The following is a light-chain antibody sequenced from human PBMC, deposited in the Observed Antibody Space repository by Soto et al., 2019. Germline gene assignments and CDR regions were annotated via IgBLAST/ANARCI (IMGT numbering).Light chain of an antibody. Sequence: QSALTQPRSVSGSPGQSVTVSRIGTSSEVGDYNSVSWYQQHPGKAPKLMIYDVSKRPSGVPDRFSGSKSGNTASLTISGIEAEDEADYYCCSYVGGYSYVFGNGTKVTVL. CDR2: DVS. CDR3: CSYVGGYSYV. J-gene: IGLJ1*01. V-gene: IGLV2-11*01. CDR1: SSEVGDYNS.